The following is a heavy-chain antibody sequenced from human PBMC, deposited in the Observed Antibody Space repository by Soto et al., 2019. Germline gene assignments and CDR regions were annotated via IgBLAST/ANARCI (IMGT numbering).Heavy chain of an antibody. CDR1: GFTFSSYS. CDR2: ISSSSSYI. CDR3: AKVPDQWLVRVWFDP. J-gene: IGHJ5*02. D-gene: IGHD6-19*01. Sequence: GGSLRLSCAASGFTFSSYSMNWVRQAPGKGLEWVSSISSSSSYIYDADSVKGRFTISRDNSKNTLYLQMNSLRAEDTAVYYCAKVPDQWLVRVWFDPWGQGTLVTVSS. V-gene: IGHV3-21*04.